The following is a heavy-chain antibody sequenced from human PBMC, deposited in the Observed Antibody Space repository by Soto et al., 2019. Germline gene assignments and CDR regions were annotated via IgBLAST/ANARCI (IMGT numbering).Heavy chain of an antibody. J-gene: IGHJ4*02. V-gene: IGHV1-18*01. CDR2: ISAYNGNT. Sequence: QVQLVQSGAEMKKPGASVKVSCKASGYTFTTYGINWVRQAPGQGLEWMGWISAYNGNTNYAQKLQGRVPMTIVTATNAAYMAVRGLRSDVAAVYNWGIDYDILPSLAGDYWCQGTLVSVSS. CDR3: GIDYDILPSLAGDY. CDR1: GYTFTTYG. D-gene: IGHD3-9*01.